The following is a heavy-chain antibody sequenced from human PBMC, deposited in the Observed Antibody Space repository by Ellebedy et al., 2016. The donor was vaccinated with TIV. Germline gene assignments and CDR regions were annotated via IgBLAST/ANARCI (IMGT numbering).Heavy chain of an antibody. CDR1: GASFSDYY. V-gene: IGHV4-34*01. J-gene: IGHJ4*02. Sequence: SETLSLTCTVYGASFSDYYWTWIRQPPGRGLEWIGEIHPGGSTTYNSSLQSRVAMSVDTSKSHFSLKLSSVTAADTAVYYCARDSSYGSANFDYWGQGTLVTVSS. CDR3: ARDSSYGSANFDY. D-gene: IGHD3-10*01. CDR2: IHPGGST.